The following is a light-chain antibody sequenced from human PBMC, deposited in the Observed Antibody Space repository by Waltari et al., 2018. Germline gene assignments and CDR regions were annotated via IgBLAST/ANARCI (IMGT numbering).Light chain of an antibody. CDR2: RAS. V-gene: IGKV3-20*01. J-gene: IGKJ2*01. CDR3: QLYGSSPPHT. Sequence: ELVLTQSPDTLSLSPGERATLSCRASQSVSSSYLAWYQQKPGQAPRLLIYRASSRATGIPDRFSGSVSGTDFTLTISRLEPEDFAVYYCQLYGSSPPHTFGQGTKLEIK. CDR1: QSVSSSY.